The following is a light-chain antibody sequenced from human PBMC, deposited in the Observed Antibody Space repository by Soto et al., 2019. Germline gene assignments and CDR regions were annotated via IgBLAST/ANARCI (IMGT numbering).Light chain of an antibody. V-gene: IGKV3-20*01. J-gene: IGKJ1*01. CDR2: GAS. Sequence: EIVLTQSPGTLSLSPGERATLSCRASQSVSSNFLAWYQQRPGQAPRLLIYGASNRATGLPDRFSGSGSGTDVTLTISRLEPEDVAVYYCQQYGSSPRTFGQGTKVDIK. CDR3: QQYGSSPRT. CDR1: QSVSSNF.